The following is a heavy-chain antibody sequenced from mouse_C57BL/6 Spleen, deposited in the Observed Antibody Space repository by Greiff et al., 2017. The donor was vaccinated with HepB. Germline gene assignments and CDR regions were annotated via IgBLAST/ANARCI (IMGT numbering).Heavy chain of an antibody. Sequence: VKLMESGAELVKPGASVKISCKASGYAFSSYWMNWVKQRPGKGLEWIGQIYPGDGDTNYNGKFKGKATLTADKSSSTAYMQLSSLTSEDSAVYFCATYSNYRFAYWGQGTLVTVSA. V-gene: IGHV1-80*01. D-gene: IGHD2-5*01. CDR2: IYPGDGDT. CDR1: GYAFSSYW. CDR3: ATYSNYRFAY. J-gene: IGHJ3*01.